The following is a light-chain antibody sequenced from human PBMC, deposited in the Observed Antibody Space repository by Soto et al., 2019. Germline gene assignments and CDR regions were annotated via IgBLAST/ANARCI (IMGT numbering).Light chain of an antibody. J-gene: IGLJ2*01. CDR1: SGSIASNY. CDR3: QYYDSRIPVV. Sequence: NFMLTQPHSVSESPRKTVTISCTRSSGSIASNYVQWYQQRPGSAPTTVIYEDNQRPSGVPDRFSGSIDSYSNSASLTISRRTTEDEADYYCQYYDSRIPVVVCGGTKLTVL. V-gene: IGLV6-57*04. CDR2: EDN.